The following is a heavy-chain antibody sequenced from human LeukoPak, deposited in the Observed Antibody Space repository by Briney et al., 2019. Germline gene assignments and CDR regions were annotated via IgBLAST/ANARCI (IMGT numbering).Heavy chain of an antibody. CDR2: IYPGDSDT. Sequence: GESLKISCKGSGYSFTSYWIGWARQMPGKGLEWMGIIYPGDSDTRYSPSFQGQVTISADKSISTAYLQWSSLKASDTAIYYCARNGDGSGSYSSNWFDPWGQGTLVIVSS. V-gene: IGHV5-51*01. D-gene: IGHD3-10*01. CDR3: ARNGDGSGSYSSNWFDP. J-gene: IGHJ5*02. CDR1: GYSFTSYW.